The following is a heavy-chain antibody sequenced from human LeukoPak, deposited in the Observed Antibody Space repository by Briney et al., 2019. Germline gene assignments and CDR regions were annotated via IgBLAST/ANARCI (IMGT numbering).Heavy chain of an antibody. CDR2: IYHSGST. V-gene: IGHV4-30-2*01. CDR3: ASDWNYPT. Sequence: SETLSLTCAVSGGSISSGGYSWSWIRQPPGKGLEWIGYIYHSGSTYYNPSLKSRVTMSVDTSKNQFSLKLSSVTAADTAVYYCASDWNYPTWGQGTLVTVSS. J-gene: IGHJ5*02. D-gene: IGHD1-7*01. CDR1: GGSISSGGYS.